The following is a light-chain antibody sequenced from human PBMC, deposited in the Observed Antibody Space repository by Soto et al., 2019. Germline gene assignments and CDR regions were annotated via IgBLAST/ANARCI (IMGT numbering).Light chain of an antibody. CDR2: GVS. CDR1: SSDVGAYGY. CDR3: SSYTTISTVV. J-gene: IGLJ2*01. Sequence: QSALTQPASVSGSPGQSITISCTGTSSDVGAYGYVSWYQQHPGKAPKLMIYGVSYRPSGVSNRFSGSKSGNAASLTISGLQAEDEADYYCSSYTTISTVVFGGGTKLTVL. V-gene: IGLV2-14*01.